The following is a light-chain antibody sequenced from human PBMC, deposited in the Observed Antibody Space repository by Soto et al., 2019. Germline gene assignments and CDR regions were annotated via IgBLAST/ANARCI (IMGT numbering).Light chain of an antibody. CDR2: EVS. J-gene: IGLJ1*01. CDR3: SSYTSSSTPHV. CDR1: SSDVGGYNY. Sequence: QSSLTQPASVSGSPGQSITISCTGTSSDVGGYNYVSWYQQHPGKAPKLMIYEVSNRPSGVSNRFSGSKSGNTASLTISGLQAEDEADYYCSSYTSSSTPHVFGTGTKLTVL. V-gene: IGLV2-14*01.